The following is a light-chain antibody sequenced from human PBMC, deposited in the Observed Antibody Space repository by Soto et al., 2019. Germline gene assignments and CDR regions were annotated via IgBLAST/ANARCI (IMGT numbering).Light chain of an antibody. Sequence: DIPMTQSPSSLSASVGDRVTITCRASQGINNYVAWYQQKPGKPPKLLIYAASTLQSGVPSRFSGSGSGTDFTLTINSLQPEDVATYPSQQYSSVPVFGPGTKVDIK. CDR3: QQYSSVPV. CDR2: AAS. J-gene: IGKJ3*01. V-gene: IGKV1-27*01. CDR1: QGINNY.